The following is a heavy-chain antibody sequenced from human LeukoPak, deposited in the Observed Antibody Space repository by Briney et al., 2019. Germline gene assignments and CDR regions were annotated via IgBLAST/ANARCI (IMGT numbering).Heavy chain of an antibody. CDR1: GWTFSSYS. Sequence: GGSVRLSCAATGWTFSSYSMNWVGQPRCRGVEGVSYISSSSSTIYYADSVKGRFTISRDNAKNSMYLQMNGLRAEAMAVYYCAREDYDLWRCYYLTFRYWGQGTLVTVSS. CDR3: AREDYDLWRCYYLTFRY. CDR2: ISSSSSTI. D-gene: IGHD3-3*01. V-gene: IGHV3-48*04. J-gene: IGHJ4*02.